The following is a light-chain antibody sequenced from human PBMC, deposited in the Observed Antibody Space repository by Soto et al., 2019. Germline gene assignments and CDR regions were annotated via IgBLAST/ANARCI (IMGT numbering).Light chain of an antibody. CDR2: DAS. V-gene: IGKV1-5*01. Sequence: DIQMTQSPSTLSASVGDRVTITCRASQSISTYLAWYQQKPGRAPKLLIYDASGLEGGVPSRFSGSGSGTEFPLTISSLQPDDFATYYCHQYGDYSLWTFGQGTKVEL. J-gene: IGKJ1*01. CDR3: HQYGDYSLWT. CDR1: QSISTY.